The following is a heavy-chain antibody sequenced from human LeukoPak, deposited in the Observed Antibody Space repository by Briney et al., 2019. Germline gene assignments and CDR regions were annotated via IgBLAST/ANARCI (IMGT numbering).Heavy chain of an antibody. V-gene: IGHV3-23*01. J-gene: IGHJ6*03. CDR3: AKVICSSTSCYIPERDYYYYYMDV. D-gene: IGHD2-2*02. CDR2: ISGSGGST. Sequence: GGSLRLSCAASGFTFSSYAMSWVRQAPGKGLEWVSAISGSGGSTYYADSVKGRFTISRDNSKNTLYLQMNSLRAEDTAVYYCAKVICSSTSCYIPERDYYYYYMDVWGKGTTVTVSS. CDR1: GFTFSSYA.